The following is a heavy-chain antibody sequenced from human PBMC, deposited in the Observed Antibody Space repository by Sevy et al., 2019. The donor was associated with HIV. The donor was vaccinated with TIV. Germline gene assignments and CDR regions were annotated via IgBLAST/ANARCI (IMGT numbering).Heavy chain of an antibody. D-gene: IGHD2-2*01. CDR2: INPNSGNA. V-gene: IGHV1-2*06. CDR3: ARGVFMPAQGHLGY. Sequence: ASVKVSCKTSGYRFTDYYMHWVRQAPGQGLDWMGRINPNSGNATYAQDFQGRVTMTRDTSISTVYMELNRLTSDDSAVYFCARGVFMPAQGHLGYWGQGTQVTVSS. CDR1: GYRFTDYY. J-gene: IGHJ4*02.